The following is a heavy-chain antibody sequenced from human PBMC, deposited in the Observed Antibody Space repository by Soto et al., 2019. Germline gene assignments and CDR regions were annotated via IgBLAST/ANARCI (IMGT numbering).Heavy chain of an antibody. CDR1: GGSFRREA. D-gene: IGHD2-15*01. CDR2: ILPFFNTA. V-gene: IGHV1-69*12. CDR3: ARGHEFGGNSEAVDV. Sequence: QVQLVQSGAEVKKPGSSVKVSCKASGGSFRREAINWVRQAPGQGPEWMGGILPFFNTADYAQKFQGRVTLTADVSTTTVYMELGSLRFEDTAVYYCARGHEFGGNSEAVDVWGQGTMVIVSS. J-gene: IGHJ3*01.